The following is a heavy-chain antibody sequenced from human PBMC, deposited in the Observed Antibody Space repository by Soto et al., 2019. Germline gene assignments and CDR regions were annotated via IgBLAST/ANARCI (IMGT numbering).Heavy chain of an antibody. CDR2: INHSGST. J-gene: IGHJ4*02. Sequence: PSETLSLTCAVYGGSFSGYYWSWIRQPPGKGLEWIGEINHSGSTNYNPSLKSRVTISVDTPKNQCSLKLSSVTAAGTAVYYCATEDRYWCQGTLVAISS. CDR3: ATEDRY. V-gene: IGHV4-34*01. CDR1: GGSFSGYY.